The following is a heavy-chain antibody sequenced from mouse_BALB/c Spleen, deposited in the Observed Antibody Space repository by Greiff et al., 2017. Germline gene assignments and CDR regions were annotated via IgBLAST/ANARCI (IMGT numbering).Heavy chain of an antibody. J-gene: IGHJ2*01. V-gene: IGHV14-4*02. Sequence: EVQLQQSGAELVRSGASVKLSCTASGFNIKDYYMHWVKQRPEQGLEWIGWIDPENGDTEYAPKFQGKATMTADTSSNTAYLQLSSLTSEDTAVYYCNLHYYGSSYYFDYWGQGTTLTVSS. D-gene: IGHD1-1*01. CDR3: NLHYYGSSYYFDY. CDR2: IDPENGDT. CDR1: GFNIKDYY.